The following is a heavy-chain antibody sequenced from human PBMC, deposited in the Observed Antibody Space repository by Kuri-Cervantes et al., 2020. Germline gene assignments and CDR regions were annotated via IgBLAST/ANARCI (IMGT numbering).Heavy chain of an antibody. CDR1: GYTFTSYG. J-gene: IGHJ4*02. CDR2: INTNTGNP. CDR3: AVITMIVQ. D-gene: IGHD3-22*01. Sequence: GGSLRLSCKASGYTFTSYGISWVRQAPGQGLEWMGWINTNTGNPTYAQGFTGRFVFSLDTSVSTAYLQISSLKAEDTAVYYCAVITMIVQWGQGTLVTVSS. V-gene: IGHV7-4-1*02.